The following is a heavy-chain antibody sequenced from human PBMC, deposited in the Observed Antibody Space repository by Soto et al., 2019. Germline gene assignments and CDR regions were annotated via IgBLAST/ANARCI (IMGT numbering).Heavy chain of an antibody. CDR3: AREWISEWMYGMDV. D-gene: IGHD2-2*03. Sequence: SETLSLTCTVSGGSISSYYWSWIRQPPGKGLEWIGYIYYSGSTNYNPSLKSRVTISVDTSKNQFSLKLSSVTAADTAVYYCAREWISEWMYGMDVWGQGTTVTVSS. J-gene: IGHJ6*02. CDR1: GGSISSYY. V-gene: IGHV4-59*01. CDR2: IYYSGST.